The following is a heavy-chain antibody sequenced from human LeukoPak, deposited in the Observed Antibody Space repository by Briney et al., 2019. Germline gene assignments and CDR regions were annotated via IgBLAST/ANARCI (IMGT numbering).Heavy chain of an antibody. CDR2: FDPEDGET. D-gene: IGHD6-13*01. CDR3: ATAPGQQLQYYFDY. CDR1: GYTLTELS. Sequence: ASVKVSCKVSGYTLTELSMHRVRQAPGKGLEWMGGFDPEDGETIYAQKFQGRVTMTEDTSTDTAYMELSSLRSEDTAVYYCATAPGQQLQYYFDYWGQGTLVTVSS. V-gene: IGHV1-24*01. J-gene: IGHJ4*02.